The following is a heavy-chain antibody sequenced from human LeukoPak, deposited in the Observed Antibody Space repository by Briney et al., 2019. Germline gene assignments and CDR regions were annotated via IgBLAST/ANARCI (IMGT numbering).Heavy chain of an antibody. CDR3: ARHDSSGQFDY. CDR1: GGSISSGGHF. D-gene: IGHD3-22*01. J-gene: IGHJ4*02. CDR2: IYYSGST. Sequence: SETLSLTCTVSGGSISSGGHFWSWIRQHPGKGLEWIGYIYYSGSTYYNPSLKSRVTISKDTSKTQFSLKLSSVTAADTAVYYCARHDSSGQFDYWGQGTLVTVSS. V-gene: IGHV4-31*03.